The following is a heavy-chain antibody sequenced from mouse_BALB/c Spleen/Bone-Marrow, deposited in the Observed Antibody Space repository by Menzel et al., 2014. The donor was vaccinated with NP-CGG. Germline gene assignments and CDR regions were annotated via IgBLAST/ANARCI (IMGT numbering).Heavy chain of an antibody. Sequence: EVQVVESGPGLVKPSQSLSPTCSVTGYSITSGYYWNWIRQFPGNKLEWMGYISYDGNNNYNPSLKNRISITRDTSKNHFFLKLNSVTTEDTATYYCAREDYGNYDYFDYWGQGTTLTVSS. CDR1: GYSITSGYY. V-gene: IGHV3-6*02. J-gene: IGHJ2*01. CDR3: AREDYGNYDYFDY. CDR2: ISYDGNN. D-gene: IGHD2-1*01.